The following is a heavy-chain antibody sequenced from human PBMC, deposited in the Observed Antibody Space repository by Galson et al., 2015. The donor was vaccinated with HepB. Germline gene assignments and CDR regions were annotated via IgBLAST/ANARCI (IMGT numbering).Heavy chain of an antibody. CDR3: ARDGAYYDLWSGYYTT. J-gene: IGHJ5*02. V-gene: IGHV1-18*01. CDR2: ISAYNDNT. CDR1: GYTFTPYG. D-gene: IGHD3-3*01. Sequence: SVKVSCKASGYTFTPYGISWVRQAPGQGLEWMGWISAYNDNTYYAYKLQGRLTMTTDTSTSTAYMELRSLRSDDTAVYYCARDGAYYDLWSGYYTTWGQGTLVTVSS.